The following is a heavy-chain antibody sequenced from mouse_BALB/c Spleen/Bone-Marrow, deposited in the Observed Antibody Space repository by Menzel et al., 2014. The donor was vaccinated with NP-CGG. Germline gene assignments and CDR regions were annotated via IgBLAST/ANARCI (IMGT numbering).Heavy chain of an antibody. CDR1: GYAFSNYW. CDR3: AXXDGXTYYYAMDY. V-gene: IGHV1-80*01. CDR2: VYPGDGDT. D-gene: IGHD1-1*01. Sequence: QVQLKQSGAELVRPGSSVKISCKASGYAFSNYWMNWVKQRPGQGLEWIGQVYPGDGDTNYNGKFKGKATLTADKSSSTAYMQLSSLTSEDSAVYXXAXXDGXTYYYAMDYWGQGTTVTVSS. J-gene: IGHJ4*01.